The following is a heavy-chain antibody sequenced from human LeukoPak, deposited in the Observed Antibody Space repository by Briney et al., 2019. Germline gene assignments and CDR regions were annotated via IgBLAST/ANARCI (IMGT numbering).Heavy chain of an antibody. CDR3: ARDRRDRGSYYYYYYMDV. V-gene: IGHV3-23*01. J-gene: IGHJ6*03. CDR1: GFTFSSYG. CDR2: ISGSGGST. D-gene: IGHD1-26*01. Sequence: GGSLRLSCAASGFTFSSYGMSWVRQAPGKGLEWVSAISGSGGSTYYADSVKGRFTISRDNAKNSLYLQMNSLRAEDTALYYCARDRRDRGSYYYYYYMDVWGKGTTVTVSS.